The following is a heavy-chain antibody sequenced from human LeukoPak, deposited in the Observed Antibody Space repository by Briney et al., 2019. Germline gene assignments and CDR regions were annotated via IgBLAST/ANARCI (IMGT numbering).Heavy chain of an antibody. CDR2: INHSGST. Sequence: SETLTLTCAVYGGSFSGYYWSWIRQPPGKGLEWIGEINHSGSTNYNPSLKSRVTISVDTSKNQFSLKLSSVTAADTAVYYCARGTISGYHHLDYWGQGTLVTVSS. CDR1: GGSFSGYY. V-gene: IGHV4-34*01. CDR3: ARGTISGYHHLDY. J-gene: IGHJ4*02. D-gene: IGHD5-12*01.